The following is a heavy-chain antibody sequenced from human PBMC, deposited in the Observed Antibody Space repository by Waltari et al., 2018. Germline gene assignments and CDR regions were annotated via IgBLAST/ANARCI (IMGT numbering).Heavy chain of an antibody. Sequence: QVQLVESGGGLVKPGGSLRLSCAASGFTFSDYYMSWIRQAPGKGLEWVSYISSSGSTIYYADSVKGRFTISRDNAKNSLYLQMNSLRAEDTAVYYCARDLYCGGDCYSRDYYYYMDVWGKGTTVTVSS. V-gene: IGHV3-11*01. J-gene: IGHJ6*03. CDR2: ISSSGSTI. D-gene: IGHD2-21*01. CDR3: ARDLYCGGDCYSRDYYYYMDV. CDR1: GFTFSDYY.